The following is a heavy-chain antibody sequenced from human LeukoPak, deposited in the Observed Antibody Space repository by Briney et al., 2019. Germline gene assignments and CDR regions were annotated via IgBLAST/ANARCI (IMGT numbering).Heavy chain of an antibody. Sequence: PSETLSLTCAVSGGSVSSGSYSWSWIRQPPGKGLEWIGYIYHSGSPTYNPSLKSRVTISLDRSKNQFSLKLSSVTAADTAVYYCAGDYGASYRFDYWGQGTLVTVSS. CDR2: IYHSGSP. J-gene: IGHJ4*02. CDR3: AGDYGASYRFDY. CDR1: GGSVSSGSYS. V-gene: IGHV4-30-2*01. D-gene: IGHD3-16*01.